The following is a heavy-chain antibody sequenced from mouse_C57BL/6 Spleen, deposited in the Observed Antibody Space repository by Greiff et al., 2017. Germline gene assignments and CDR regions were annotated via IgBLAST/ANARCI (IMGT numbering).Heavy chain of an antibody. D-gene: IGHD5-1*01. J-gene: IGHJ2*01. V-gene: IGHV1-66*01. CDR3: ARWRLVEYDFDY. Sequence: QVQLQQSGPELVKPGASVKISCKASGYSFTSYYIHWVKQRPGQGLEWIGWIYPGSGNTKYNEKFKGKATLTADTSSSTAYMQLSSLTSEDSAVYYCARWRLVEYDFDYWGQGTTLTVSS. CDR2: IYPGSGNT. CDR1: GYSFTSYY.